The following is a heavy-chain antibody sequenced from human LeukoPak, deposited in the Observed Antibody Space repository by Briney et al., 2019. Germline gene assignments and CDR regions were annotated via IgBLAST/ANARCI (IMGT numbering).Heavy chain of an antibody. D-gene: IGHD3-3*01. CDR1: GFTVSSNY. V-gene: IGHV3-53*01. CDR2: IYSGGST. Sequence: TGGSLRLSCAASGFTVSSNYMSWVRQAPGKGLEWVSVIYSGGSTYYADSVKGRFTISRDNSNNTLYLQMNSLRAEDTAVYYCAREKDHGEFDPWGQGTLVTVSS. J-gene: IGHJ5*02. CDR3: AREKDHGEFDP.